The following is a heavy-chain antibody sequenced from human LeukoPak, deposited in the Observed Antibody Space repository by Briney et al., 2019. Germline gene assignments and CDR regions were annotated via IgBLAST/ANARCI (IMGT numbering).Heavy chain of an antibody. Sequence: ASVKVSCKASGYTFTSYGISRVRQAPGQGLEWMGWISAYNGNTNYAQKLQGRVTMTTDTSTSTAYMELRGLRSDDTAVYYCVREGGSAIYFDYWGQGTLVTVSS. CDR3: VREGGSAIYFDY. D-gene: IGHD3-10*01. CDR2: ISAYNGNT. V-gene: IGHV1-18*01. CDR1: GYTFTSYG. J-gene: IGHJ4*02.